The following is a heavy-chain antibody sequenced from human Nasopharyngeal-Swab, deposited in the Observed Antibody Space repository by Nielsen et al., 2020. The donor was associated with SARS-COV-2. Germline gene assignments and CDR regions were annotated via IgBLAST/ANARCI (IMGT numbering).Heavy chain of an antibody. CDR2: IIPILGIA. V-gene: IGHV1-69*10. D-gene: IGHD2-2*01. CDR3: AREYGIVVVPAATGGMDV. J-gene: IGHJ6*02. CDR1: GGTFSSYA. Sequence: SVKVSCKASGGTFSSYAISWVRQAPGQGLEWMGGIIPILGIASYAQKFQGRVTITADKSTSTAYMELSSLRSEDTAVYYCAREYGIVVVPAATGGMDVWGQGTTVTASS.